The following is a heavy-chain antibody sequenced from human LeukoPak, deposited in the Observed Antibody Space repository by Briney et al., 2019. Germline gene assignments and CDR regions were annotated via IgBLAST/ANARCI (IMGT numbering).Heavy chain of an antibody. Sequence: SXTLSLTCAVYGGSFSGYYWSWIRQPPGKGLECIGEINHSGSTNYNPSLKSRVTISVDTSKNQFSLKLSSVTAADTAVYYCARRYYYEIDIWGQGTMVTVSS. CDR2: INHSGST. D-gene: IGHD3-22*01. CDR3: ARRYYYEIDI. J-gene: IGHJ3*02. CDR1: GGSFSGYY. V-gene: IGHV4-34*01.